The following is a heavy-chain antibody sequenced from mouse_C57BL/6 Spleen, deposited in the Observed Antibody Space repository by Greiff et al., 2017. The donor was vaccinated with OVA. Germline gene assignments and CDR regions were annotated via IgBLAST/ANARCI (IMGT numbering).Heavy chain of an antibody. CDR2: ISSGSSTI. CDR3: ARTANGITESEFAD. Sequence: EVKLVESGGGLVKPGGSLKLSCAASGFTFSDYGMHWVRQAPEKGLEWVAYISSGSSTIYYADTVKGRSTITRDNAKNTPCLQMTSLTSEDTAMDYFARTANGITESEFADWGQGTLVTVAA. J-gene: IGHJ3*01. D-gene: IGHD2-1*01. CDR1: GFTFSDYG. V-gene: IGHV5-17*01.